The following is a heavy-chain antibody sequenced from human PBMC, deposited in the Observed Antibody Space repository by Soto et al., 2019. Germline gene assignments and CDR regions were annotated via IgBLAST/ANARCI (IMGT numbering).Heavy chain of an antibody. CDR1: EFTFSNYA. J-gene: IGHJ4*02. Sequence: VQLLESGGGLVQPGGSLRLSCAASEFTFSNYAMTWVRQAPGKGLEWVSLITGSDGRTYYADSVKGRFTISRDNSKNTLFLQMNSLRAEDTAVYYCAKATYDTTFYTSSFDSLGQGTLVTVSS. CDR3: AKATYDTTFYTSSFDS. CDR2: ITGSDGRT. D-gene: IGHD3-22*01. V-gene: IGHV3-23*01.